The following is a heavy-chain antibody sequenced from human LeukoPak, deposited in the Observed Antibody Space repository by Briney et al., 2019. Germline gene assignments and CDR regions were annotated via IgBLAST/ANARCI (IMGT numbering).Heavy chain of an antibody. J-gene: IGHJ6*03. CDR3: ARVGRADYGDYNAYYYYMDV. Sequence: GGSLRLSCAASGFTFSSYSMNWVRQAPGKGLEWVSSISSSSSYIYYADSVKGRFTISRDNAKNSLYLQMNSLRAEDTAVYYCARVGRADYGDYNAYYYYMDVWGKGTTVTVSS. D-gene: IGHD4-17*01. CDR1: GFTFSSYS. V-gene: IGHV3-21*01. CDR2: ISSSSSYI.